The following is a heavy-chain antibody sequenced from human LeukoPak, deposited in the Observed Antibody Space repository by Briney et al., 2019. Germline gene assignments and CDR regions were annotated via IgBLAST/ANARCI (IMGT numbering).Heavy chain of an antibody. J-gene: IGHJ4*02. Sequence: GGSLRLSCAASGFTFSDYYMSWIRQAPGKGLEWVSYISSSSSTIYYADSVKGRFTISRDNAKNSLYLQMNSLRAEDTAVYYCARVTSGAHVEMATIGYWGQGTLVTVSS. V-gene: IGHV3-11*04. CDR2: ISSSSSTI. D-gene: IGHD5-24*01. CDR1: GFTFSDYY. CDR3: ARVTSGAHVEMATIGY.